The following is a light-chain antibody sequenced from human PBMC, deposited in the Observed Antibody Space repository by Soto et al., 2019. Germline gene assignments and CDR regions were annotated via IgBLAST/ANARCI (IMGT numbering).Light chain of an antibody. J-gene: IGKJ1*01. CDR2: AAS. V-gene: IGKV1-27*01. CDR1: QGIRNY. Sequence: GDTVAITCRASQGIRNYLAWYQQKPGKVPKLLIYAASTLQSGVPSRFSGSGSGTDFTLTISSLQPEDVATYYCQKYNSAPETFGQGTKVEIK. CDR3: QKYNSAPET.